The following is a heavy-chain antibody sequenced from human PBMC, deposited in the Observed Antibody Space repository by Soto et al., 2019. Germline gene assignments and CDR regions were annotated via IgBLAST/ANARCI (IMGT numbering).Heavy chain of an antibody. CDR3: ARGPFCGHDCYFDV. Sequence: PSETLSLTCTVSGGSISSSYWSWIRQPPGKGLEWLAYIYDDGSANYNPSLKSRATISLDMSKNQFSLNLASMTAADTAVYFCARGPFCGHDCYFDVWGQGTQVTVSS. D-gene: IGHD2-21*02. CDR1: GGSISSSY. J-gene: IGHJ4*02. CDR2: IYDDGSA. V-gene: IGHV4-59*12.